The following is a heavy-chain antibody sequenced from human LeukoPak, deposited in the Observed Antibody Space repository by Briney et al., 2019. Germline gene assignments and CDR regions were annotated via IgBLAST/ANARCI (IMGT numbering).Heavy chain of an antibody. J-gene: IGHJ4*02. V-gene: IGHV3-53*01. D-gene: IGHD1-14*01. CDR2: IQSSGST. CDR1: GFTVSSDY. Sequence: GGSLRLSCTASGFTVSSDYMNWVRQAPGQGLEWVSVIQSSGSTYYADSAKGRFTISRDNSKNTLYLQMNSLRAEDTAVYYCARAQSWYGSFDSWVQGTLVTVSS. CDR3: ARAQSWYGSFDS.